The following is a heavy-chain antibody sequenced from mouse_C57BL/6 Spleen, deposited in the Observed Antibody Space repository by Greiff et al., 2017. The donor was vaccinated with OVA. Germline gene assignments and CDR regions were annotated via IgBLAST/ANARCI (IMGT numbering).Heavy chain of an antibody. V-gene: IGHV14-4*01. CDR2: IDPENGDT. CDR1: GFNIKDDY. Sequence: VQLQQSGAELVRPGASVKLSCTASGFNIKDDYMHWVKQRPEQGLEWIGWIDPENGDTAYAPKFQGKATITADTSSNTAYLQLSSLTSEDTAVYYCTTNCGIRYSFDYWGQGTLLTVSS. CDR3: TTNCGIRYSFDY. D-gene: IGHD1-1*01. J-gene: IGHJ2*01.